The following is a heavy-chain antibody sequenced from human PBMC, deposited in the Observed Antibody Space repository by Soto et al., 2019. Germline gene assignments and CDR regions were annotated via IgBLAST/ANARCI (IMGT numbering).Heavy chain of an antibody. CDR2: IKQDGSEK. V-gene: IGHV3-7*05. CDR1: GFTFSSYW. CDR3: ARPRVNFYYGMDV. J-gene: IGHJ6*02. Sequence: GGSLRLSCAASGFTFSSYWMSWVRQAPGKGLEWVANIKQDGSEKYYVDSVKGRFTISRDNAKNSLYLQMNSLRAEDTAVYYCARPRVNFYYGMDVWGQGTTVTVSS.